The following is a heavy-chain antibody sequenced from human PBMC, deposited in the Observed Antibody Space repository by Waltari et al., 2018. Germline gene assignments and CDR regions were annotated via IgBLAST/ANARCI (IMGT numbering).Heavy chain of an antibody. D-gene: IGHD1-26*01. V-gene: IGHV1-69*01. CDR3: ARDRELRYYFDY. Sequence: QVQLVQSGAEVKKPGSSVKVSCKASGGTFSSYAISWVRQAPGQGLEWMGGSIPIFGTANYAQKCQGRVTITADESTSTAYMELSSLRSEDTAVYYCARDRELRYYFDYWGQGTLVTVSS. CDR2: SIPIFGTA. CDR1: GGTFSSYA. J-gene: IGHJ4*02.